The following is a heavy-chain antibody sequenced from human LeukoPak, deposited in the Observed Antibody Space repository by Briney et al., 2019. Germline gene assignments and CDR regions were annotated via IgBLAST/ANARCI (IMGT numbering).Heavy chain of an antibody. CDR2: IRYDGSNK. CDR3: AIDAARPTSGAPGY. CDR1: GFTFSSYG. D-gene: IGHD6-6*01. J-gene: IGHJ4*02. V-gene: IGHV3-30*02. Sequence: PGGSLRLSCAASGFTFSSYGMHWVRQAPGKGLEWVAFIRYDGSNKYYADSVKCRFTISRDNSKNTLYLQMNSLRAEDTAVYYCAIDAARPTSGAPGYWGQGTLVTVSS.